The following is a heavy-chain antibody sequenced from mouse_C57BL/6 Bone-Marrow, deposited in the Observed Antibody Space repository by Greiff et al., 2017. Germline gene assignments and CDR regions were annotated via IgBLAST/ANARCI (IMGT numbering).Heavy chain of an antibody. D-gene: IGHD2-4*01. CDR2: IDPENGDT. V-gene: IGHV14-4*01. Sequence: EVKLQESGAELVRPGASVKLSCTASGFNIKDDYMHWVKQRPEQGLEWIGWIDPENGDTEYASKFQGKATITADTSSNTAYLQLSSLTSEDTAVYYCTAYEYDYFDYWGQGTTLTVSS. CDR3: TAYEYDYFDY. CDR1: GFNIKDDY. J-gene: IGHJ2*01.